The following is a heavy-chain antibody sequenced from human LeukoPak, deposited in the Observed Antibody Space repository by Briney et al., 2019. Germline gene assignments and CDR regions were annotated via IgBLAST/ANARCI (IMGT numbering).Heavy chain of an antibody. J-gene: IGHJ4*02. Sequence: PGGSLRLSCAASGFTFSSYSMNWVRQAPGKGLEWVSSISSSSSYIYYADSVKGRFTISRDNAKNSLYLRMNSLRAEDTAVYYCARDSRGKFDYWGQGTLVTVSS. D-gene: IGHD3-10*01. CDR3: ARDSRGKFDY. CDR2: ISSSSSYI. V-gene: IGHV3-21*01. CDR1: GFTFSSYS.